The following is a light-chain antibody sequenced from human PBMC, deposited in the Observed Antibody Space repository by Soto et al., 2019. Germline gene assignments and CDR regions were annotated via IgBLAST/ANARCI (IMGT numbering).Light chain of an antibody. CDR3: RSYTSNNAWV. V-gene: IGLV2-14*01. Sequence: QSALTQPASVSGSPGQSITISCTGTSSDVGGYNYVSWYQQHPGKAPKLMIYEVTNRPSGVSDRFSGSKSVNTASLTISGLQAEDEADYYCRSYTSNNAWVFGGGTKVTVL. CDR1: SSDVGGYNY. CDR2: EVT. J-gene: IGLJ3*02.